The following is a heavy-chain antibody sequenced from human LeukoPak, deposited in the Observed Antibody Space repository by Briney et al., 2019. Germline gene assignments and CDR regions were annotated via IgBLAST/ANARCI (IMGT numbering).Heavy chain of an antibody. V-gene: IGHV1-46*01. J-gene: IGHJ4*02. D-gene: IGHD5-12*01. CDR1: GYTFTSYY. CDR2: INPSGGST. CDR3: ARPQGVATKGDYFDY. Sequence: ASVKVSCKASGYTFTSYYMHWVRQAPGQGLEWMGIINPSGGSTSYAQKFQGRVTMTRDTSTSTVYMELSSLRSEDTAVYYCARPQGVATKGDYFDYWGQGTLDTVSS.